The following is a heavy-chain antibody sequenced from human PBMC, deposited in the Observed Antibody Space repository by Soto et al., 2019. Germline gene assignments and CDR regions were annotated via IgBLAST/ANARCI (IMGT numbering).Heavy chain of an antibody. CDR2: INAGNGNT. Sequence: ASVKVSRTASGYTFTSYAIHWVRQAPGQRLEWMGWINAGNGNTKYSQKFQGRVTITRDTSVSTDYMELSSLRSEDTAVYYCARGSGDFWSGYSPYYGMDVWGQGTTVTVSS. CDR1: GYTFTSYA. V-gene: IGHV1-3*01. J-gene: IGHJ6*02. CDR3: ARGSGDFWSGYSPYYGMDV. D-gene: IGHD3-3*01.